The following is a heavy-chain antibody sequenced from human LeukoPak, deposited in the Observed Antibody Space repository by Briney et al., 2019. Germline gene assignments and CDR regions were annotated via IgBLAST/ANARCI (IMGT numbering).Heavy chain of an antibody. V-gene: IGHV1-18*01. CDR3: ARDRHSSWYGLGEYFQH. D-gene: IGHD6-13*01. CDR2: ISAYNGNT. J-gene: IGHJ1*01. CDR1: GYTFTSYG. Sequence: ASVKVSCKASGYTFTSYGISWVRQAPGQGLEWMGWISAYNGNTNYAQKLQGRVTMTTDTSTSTAYMELRSLRSDDTAVYYCARDRHSSWYGLGEYFQHWGQGTLVTVSS.